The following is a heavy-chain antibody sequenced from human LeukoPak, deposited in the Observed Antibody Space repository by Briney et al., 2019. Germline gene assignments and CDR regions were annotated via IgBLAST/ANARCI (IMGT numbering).Heavy chain of an antibody. D-gene: IGHD3-10*01. CDR1: GFTVSSNY. CDR3: AKDRHFEGSGSSTWEWDV. V-gene: IGHV3-53*01. J-gene: IGHJ6*04. Sequence: QTGGSLRLSCAASGFTVSSNYMSWVRQAPGKGLEWVSVISADSATTFYADSVKGRFTISRDKSKNTLSLQMNILRAEDTAVYYCAKDRHFEGSGSSTWEWDVWGKGTTVTISS. CDR2: ISADSATT.